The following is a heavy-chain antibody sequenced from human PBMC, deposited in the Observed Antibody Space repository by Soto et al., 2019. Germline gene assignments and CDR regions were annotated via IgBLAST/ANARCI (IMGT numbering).Heavy chain of an antibody. J-gene: IGHJ4*02. V-gene: IGHV3-15*01. D-gene: IGHD3-22*01. CDR2: IKSKYDGGTT. CDR3: TTDIISGMHYSDSSGYYSRFDY. CDR1: GFTFNNAW. Sequence: GGSLRLSCATSGFTFNNAWMNWVRQAPGKGLEWVGRIKSKYDGGTTDYGAPVNGRFTISRDDSKNTLYLQMNSLKTEDTAVYFCTTDIISGMHYSDSSGYYSRFDYRRQGPSVPASS.